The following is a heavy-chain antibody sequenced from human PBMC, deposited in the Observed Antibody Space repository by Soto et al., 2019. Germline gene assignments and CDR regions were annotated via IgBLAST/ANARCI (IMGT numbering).Heavy chain of an antibody. D-gene: IGHD1-1*01. J-gene: IGHJ6*02. CDR1: VFTFSSYA. CDR2: ISGSGGST. CDR3: AKKAGTTTYFYYYGLDV. Sequence: GGAVRLSCAASVFTFSSYAMSWVRQAPGKGLEWVSGISGSGGSTYYADSVKGRFTVSRDNSKNTVYLQMNSLSAEDTAVYYCAKKAGTTTYFYYYGLDVWGQGTTVTVSS. V-gene: IGHV3-23*01.